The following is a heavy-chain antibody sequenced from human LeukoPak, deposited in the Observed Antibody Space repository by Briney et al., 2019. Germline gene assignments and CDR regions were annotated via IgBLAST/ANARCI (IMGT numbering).Heavy chain of an antibody. J-gene: IGHJ4*02. Sequence: GGSLRLSCAASGFTFSSYSMNWVRQAPGKGLEWVSAMSSSDDGRYYAASVRGRFTISRDTSRSTLYLQMNSLRAEDAAVYYCAKAPVTSCRGAFCYPFDYWGQGTLVTVSS. CDR3: AKAPVTSCRGAFCYPFDY. D-gene: IGHD2-15*01. V-gene: IGHV3-23*01. CDR2: MSSSDDGR. CDR1: GFTFSSYS.